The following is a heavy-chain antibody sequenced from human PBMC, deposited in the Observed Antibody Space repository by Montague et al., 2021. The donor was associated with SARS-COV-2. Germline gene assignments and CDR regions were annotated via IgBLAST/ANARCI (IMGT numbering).Heavy chain of an antibody. Sequence: SETLSLTCAVYGGSLSGYHWSWIRQPPGKGLEWIGEINHSGSTNYNPSLKSRVTISVDTSKNQFSLKLSSVTAADTAVYYCARVRYYGSGTSLGMDVWGQGTTVTVSS. D-gene: IGHD3-10*01. CDR2: INHSGST. CDR1: GGSLSGYH. J-gene: IGHJ6*02. V-gene: IGHV4-34*01. CDR3: ARVRYYGSGTSLGMDV.